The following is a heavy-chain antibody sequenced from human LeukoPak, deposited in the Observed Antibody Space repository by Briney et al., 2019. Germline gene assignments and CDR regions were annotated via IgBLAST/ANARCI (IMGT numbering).Heavy chain of an antibody. CDR3: ASSRYTGSYSTIDF. CDR1: GGSISSYY. D-gene: IGHD1-26*01. CDR2: ISYSGST. Sequence: SETLSPTCTVSGGSISSYYWSWIRRPPGKGLEWIGYISYSGSTNYNPSLKSRVTISLDTSKNQFSLKLSSVTAADTAMYYCASSRYTGSYSTIDFWGQGTLVTVSS. V-gene: IGHV4-59*01. J-gene: IGHJ4*02.